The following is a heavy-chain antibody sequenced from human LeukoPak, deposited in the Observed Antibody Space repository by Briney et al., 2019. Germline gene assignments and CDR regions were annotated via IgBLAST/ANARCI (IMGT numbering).Heavy chain of an antibody. CDR2: INPNSGGT. J-gene: IGHJ3*02. Sequence: ASVKVSCKASGYTFTGYYMHWVRQAPGQGLEWMGWINPNSGGTNYAQKFQGRVTMTRDTSISTAYMELSRLRSDDTAVYYCARVIVVPIQGPWGSYDAFDIWGQGTMVTVSS. CDR3: ARVIVVPIQGPWGSYDAFDI. CDR1: GYTFTGYY. V-gene: IGHV1-2*02. D-gene: IGHD3-22*01.